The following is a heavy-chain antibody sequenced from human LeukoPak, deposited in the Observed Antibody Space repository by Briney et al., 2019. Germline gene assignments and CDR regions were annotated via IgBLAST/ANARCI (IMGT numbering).Heavy chain of an antibody. CDR3: ARRLTDNSGSIIDY. CDR1: GYSFTGYW. CDR2: IYPGDSDT. D-gene: IGHD3-10*01. J-gene: IGHJ4*02. V-gene: IGHV5-51*01. Sequence: GESLKISGKGSGYSFTGYWIGWVRQMPGKGLEWMGGIYPGDSDTRYSPSFQGQVTISADKSIATAYLQWSSLKASDTAMYYCARRLTDNSGSIIDYWGQGTLVTVSS.